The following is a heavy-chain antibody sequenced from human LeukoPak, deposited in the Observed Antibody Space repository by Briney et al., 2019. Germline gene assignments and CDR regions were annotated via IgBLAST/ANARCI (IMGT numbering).Heavy chain of an antibody. Sequence: PSETLSLTCTVSGGSISSGGYYWSWIRQHPGKGLEWIGYIYYSGSTYYNPSLKSRVTISVDTSKNQFSLKLSSVTAADTAVYYCARSFSGWYYYWGQGTLVTVSS. J-gene: IGHJ4*02. CDR1: GGSISSGGYY. CDR3: ARSFSGWYYY. V-gene: IGHV4-31*03. CDR2: IYYSGST. D-gene: IGHD6-19*01.